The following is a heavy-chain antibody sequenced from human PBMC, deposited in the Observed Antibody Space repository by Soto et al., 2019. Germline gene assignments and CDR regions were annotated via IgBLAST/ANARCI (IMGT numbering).Heavy chain of an antibody. J-gene: IGHJ6*02. Sequence: GESLKISCKGSGYSFTSYWINWVRQMPGKGLEWMGRIDPSDSYTNYSPSFQGHVTISADKSISTAYLQWSSLKASDTAMYYCARFPTRAYYYYGMDVWGQGTTVTV. V-gene: IGHV5-10-1*01. CDR3: ARFPTRAYYYYGMDV. CDR2: IDPSDSYT. D-gene: IGHD1-1*01. CDR1: GYSFTSYW.